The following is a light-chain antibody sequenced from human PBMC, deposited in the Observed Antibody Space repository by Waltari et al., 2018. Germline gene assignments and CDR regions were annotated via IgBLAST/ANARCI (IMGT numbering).Light chain of an antibody. V-gene: IGKV3-15*01. CDR3: QQYYRTPQT. CDR1: QSVSSN. CDR2: GAS. J-gene: IGKJ1*01. Sequence: EIVMTQSPATLSVSPGERATLSCRASQSVSSNLAWYQQKPGQAPRLLIYGASTRATGIPARFSGSGSGTEFTLTISSLQSEDFAVYYCQQYYRTPQTFGQGTKVEIK.